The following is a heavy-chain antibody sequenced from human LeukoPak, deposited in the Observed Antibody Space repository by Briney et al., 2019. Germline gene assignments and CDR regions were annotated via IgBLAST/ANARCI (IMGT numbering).Heavy chain of an antibody. CDR1: GFTFSNYL. V-gene: IGHV3-48*01. CDR2: ISSTGGTI. D-gene: IGHD6-19*01. J-gene: IGHJ6*03. CDR3: ARGPYSSGWYGNYYYYYYMDV. Sequence: PGGSLRPSCVGSGFTFSNYLMNWVRQAPGKGLEWVSFISSTGGTIYYADAVKGRFTVSRDNAKNSLLLQMNSLRAEDTALYYCARGPYSSGWYGNYYYYYYMDVWGKGTTVTVSS.